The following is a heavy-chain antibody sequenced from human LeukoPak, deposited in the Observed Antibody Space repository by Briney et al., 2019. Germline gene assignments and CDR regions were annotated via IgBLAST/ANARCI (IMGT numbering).Heavy chain of an antibody. D-gene: IGHD2-2*01. J-gene: IGHJ4*02. V-gene: IGHV1-18*04. Sequence: ASVKVSCKASGYTFTSFYMHWVRQAPGQGLEWMGWISAYNGNTNYAQKLQGRVTMTTDTSTSTAYMELRSLRSDDTAVYYCARDGDVPPYCSSTSCYRRYFDYWGQGTLVTVSS. CDR3: ARDGDVPPYCSSTSCYRRYFDY. CDR2: ISAYNGNT. CDR1: GYTFTSFY.